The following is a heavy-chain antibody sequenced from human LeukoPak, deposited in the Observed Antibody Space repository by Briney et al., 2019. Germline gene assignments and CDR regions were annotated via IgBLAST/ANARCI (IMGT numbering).Heavy chain of an antibody. J-gene: IGHJ6*03. CDR3: SCDGAYGSGSSPPYYYYMDV. D-gene: IGHD3-10*01. CDR2: IGYDGSNK. V-gene: IGHV3-30*02. Sequence: AGGSLRLSCAASGFTFRRHGMHWVRQAPGKGLEWVTFIGYDGSNKYFADSVKGRFTISRDNPKNTLYLEMNSLRVEDTAVYYCSCDGAYGSGSSPPYYYYMDVWGKGTTVTVSS. CDR1: GFTFRRHG.